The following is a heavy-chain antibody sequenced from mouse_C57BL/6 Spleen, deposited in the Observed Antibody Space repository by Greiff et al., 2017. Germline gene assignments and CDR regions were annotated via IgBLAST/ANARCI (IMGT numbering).Heavy chain of an antibody. J-gene: IGHJ4*01. CDR2: ILPGSGST. CDR1: GYTFTGYW. CDR3: ARRKGYCGMDY. D-gene: IGHD3-1*01. Sequence: VQLQESGAELMKPGASVKLSCKATGYTFTGYWIDWVKQRPGHGLEWIGAILPGSGSTNYNEKFKGKATLNADKSSNTAYMQLSSLATEDSAIDYCARRKGYCGMDYWGQGTSVTVSS. V-gene: IGHV1-9*01.